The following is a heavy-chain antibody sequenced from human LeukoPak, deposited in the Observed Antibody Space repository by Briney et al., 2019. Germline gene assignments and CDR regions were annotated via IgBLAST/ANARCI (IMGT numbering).Heavy chain of an antibody. Sequence: WVSLRLSCAASGFTFSSYAMSWVCQAPGKGLEWVSFISGSGDSAYYADSVKGRFTISRDNSKNTLYLEMNSLRDEDTAEYYCARDPGYYYASGSQHLDYWGQGTLVTVSS. CDR1: GFTFSSYA. J-gene: IGHJ4*02. D-gene: IGHD3-10*01. CDR3: ARDPGYYYASGSQHLDY. CDR2: ISGSGDSA. V-gene: IGHV3-23*01.